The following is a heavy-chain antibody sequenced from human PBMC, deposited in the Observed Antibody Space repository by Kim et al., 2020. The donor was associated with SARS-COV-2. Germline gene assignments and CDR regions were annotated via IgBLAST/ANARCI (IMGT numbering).Heavy chain of an antibody. Sequence: SVKGRLTISRDNSKNTLDLQMNSLRAEDTAVYYCARDSYDYVWGSYRWGYWGQGTLVTVSS. CDR3: ARDSYDYVWGSYRWGY. D-gene: IGHD3-16*02. V-gene: IGHV3-30*01. J-gene: IGHJ4*02.